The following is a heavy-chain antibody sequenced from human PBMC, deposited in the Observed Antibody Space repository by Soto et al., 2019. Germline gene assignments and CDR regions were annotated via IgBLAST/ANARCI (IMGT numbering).Heavy chain of an antibody. CDR1: GFTFSSYG. CDR2: ISYDGSNK. V-gene: IGHV3-30*18. Sequence: GRSLRLSCAPSGFTFSSYGMHWVSQAPGKGLEWVAVISYDGSNKYYADSVKGRFTISRDNSKNTLYLQMNSLRAEDTAVYYCAKDRVTPNYYYYYGMDVWGQGTTVTVSS. J-gene: IGHJ6*02. CDR3: AKDRVTPNYYYYYGMDV. D-gene: IGHD4-4*01.